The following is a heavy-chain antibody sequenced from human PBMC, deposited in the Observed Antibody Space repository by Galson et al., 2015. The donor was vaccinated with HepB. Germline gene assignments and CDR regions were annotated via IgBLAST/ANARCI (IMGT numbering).Heavy chain of an antibody. J-gene: IGHJ5*01. CDR1: GFTFNSHA. Sequence: SLRLSCAASGFTFNSHAMAWVRQAPRKGLEWVSGITGDGGSTIYADSVKGRFSISRDNTKNTLSLQMNSLRAEDTALYYCAKGYGLFDSWGQGTLATVSS. V-gene: IGHV3-23*01. CDR3: AKGYGLFDS. D-gene: IGHD5-18*01. CDR2: ITGDGGST.